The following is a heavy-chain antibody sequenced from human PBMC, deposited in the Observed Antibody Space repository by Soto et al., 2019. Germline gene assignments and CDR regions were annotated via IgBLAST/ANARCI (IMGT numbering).Heavy chain of an antibody. CDR2: INHSGST. CDR1: GGSFSGYY. Sequence: SETLSLTCAVYGGSFSGYYWSWIRQPPGKGLEWIGEINHSGSTNYNPSLKSRVTISVDTSKNQFSLKLSSVTAADTAVYYCARGQWLVPAGSSRKCDYFDYWGQGTLVTVSS. CDR3: ARGQWLVPAGSSRKCDYFDY. J-gene: IGHJ4*02. V-gene: IGHV4-34*01. D-gene: IGHD6-19*01.